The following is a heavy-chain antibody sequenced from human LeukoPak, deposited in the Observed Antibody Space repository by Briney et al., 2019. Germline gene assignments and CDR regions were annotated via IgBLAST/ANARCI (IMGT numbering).Heavy chain of an antibody. CDR2: ISYEGSKK. CDR1: GFTFSSYD. Sequence: GRSLRLSCAASGFTFSSYDMHWVRQAPGKGLEWVAVISYEGSKKYYADSVKGRFTISRDNSKNTLYLQMNSLRAEDTAVYYCAKGVTKLERICAFDIWGQGTMVTVSS. D-gene: IGHD1-1*01. CDR3: AKGVTKLERICAFDI. J-gene: IGHJ3*02. V-gene: IGHV3-30*18.